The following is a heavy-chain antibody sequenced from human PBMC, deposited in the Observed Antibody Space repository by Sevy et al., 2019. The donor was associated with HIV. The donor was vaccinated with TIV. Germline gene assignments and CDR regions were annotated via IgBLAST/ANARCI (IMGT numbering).Heavy chain of an antibody. Sequence: GGSLRLSCAASGFTFSKYSMSGIRQTPWKGLEWVSTFSFGCGKINYADSVKGRFTISRDDSRNTFYLQMNSLRAEDTAIYYCAREGCTKPHDYWGQGTVVTVSS. V-gene: IGHV3-23*01. J-gene: IGHJ4*02. CDR2: FSFGCGKI. CDR1: GFTFSKYS. D-gene: IGHD2-8*01. CDR3: AREGCTKPHDY.